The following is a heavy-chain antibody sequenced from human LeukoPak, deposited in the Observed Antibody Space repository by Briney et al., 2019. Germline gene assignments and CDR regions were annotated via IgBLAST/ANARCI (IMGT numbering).Heavy chain of an antibody. CDR2: IGHSGKT. V-gene: IGHV4-34*01. Sequence: PSKTLSLTCAVYGGSFSGYYWTWIRQPPEKGLEWIGEIGHSGKTNCNPSLKSRVTISVDRSKSQFSLKVTSVTAADTAVYYCARGRPRSDYYNSGSPLMDVWGQGTTVTVSS. CDR1: GGSFSGYY. CDR3: ARGRPRSDYYNSGSPLMDV. D-gene: IGHD3-10*01. J-gene: IGHJ6*02.